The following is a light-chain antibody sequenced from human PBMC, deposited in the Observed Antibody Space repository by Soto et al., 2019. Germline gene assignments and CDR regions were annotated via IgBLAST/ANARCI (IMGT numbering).Light chain of an antibody. V-gene: IGLV1-40*01. CDR3: QSYDSSLSGVV. J-gene: IGLJ2*01. CDR2: GNS. CDR1: SSKIGAGYD. Sequence: QSVLTQPPSVSGATWQRVTISCTGSSSKIGAGYDVHWYQQLPGTAPKLLIYGNSNRPSGVPDRFSGSKSGTSASLAITGLQAEDEADYYCQSYDSSLSGVVFGGGTQLTVL.